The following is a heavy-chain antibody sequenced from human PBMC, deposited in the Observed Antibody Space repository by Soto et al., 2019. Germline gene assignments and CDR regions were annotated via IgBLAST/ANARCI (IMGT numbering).Heavy chain of an antibody. CDR3: TSDASRDSSARGWFDP. CDR2: ISSNSAYI. Sequence: GGSLRRSCAASGFTCRSFTMNWVRQAPGKGLEWVSTISSNSAYIYYTDALRGRFTISRDNAKNSLHLQMNSLRAEDTAVYYCTSDASRDSSARGWFDPWGPGTLVTVSS. V-gene: IGHV3-21*01. D-gene: IGHD6-13*01. CDR1: GFTCRSFT. J-gene: IGHJ5*02.